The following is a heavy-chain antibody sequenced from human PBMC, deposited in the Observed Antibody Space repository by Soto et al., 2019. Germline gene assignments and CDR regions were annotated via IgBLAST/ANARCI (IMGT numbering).Heavy chain of an antibody. D-gene: IGHD2-2*01. CDR2: INTNTGNP. J-gene: IGHJ3*02. CDR3: AREGYCSSTSCSGDAFDI. CDR1: GYTFTSYA. Sequence: ASVKVSCKASGYTFTSYAMKWVRQAPGQGLEWMGWINTNTGNPTYAQGFTGRFVFSLDTSVSTAYLQICSLKAEDTAVYYCAREGYCSSTSCSGDAFDIWGQGTMVTVSS. V-gene: IGHV7-4-1*01.